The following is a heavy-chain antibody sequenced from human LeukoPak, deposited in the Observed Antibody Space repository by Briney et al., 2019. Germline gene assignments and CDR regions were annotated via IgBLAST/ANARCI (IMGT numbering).Heavy chain of an antibody. D-gene: IGHD4-17*01. CDR2: ISSSSSYI. CDR1: GFTFSSYS. V-gene: IGHV3-21*01. Sequence: GGSLRLSCAASGFTFSSYSMNWVRQAPGKGLEWVSSISSSSSYIYYADSVKGRFTISRDNAKNSLYLQMNSLRAEDTAVYYCARGPTPYSSNVYGDYILGDYWGQGTLVTVSS. J-gene: IGHJ4*02. CDR3: ARGPTPYSSNVYGDYILGDY.